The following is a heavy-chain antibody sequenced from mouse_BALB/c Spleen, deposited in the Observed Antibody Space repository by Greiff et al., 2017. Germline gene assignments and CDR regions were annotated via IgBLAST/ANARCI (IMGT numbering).Heavy chain of an antibody. Sequence: VQLKESGPGLVKPSQSLSLTCTVTGYSITSDYAWNWIRQFPGNKLEWMGYISYSGSTSYNPSLKSRISITRDTSKNQFFLQLNSVTTEDTATYYCARGRSTMITFFAYWGQGTLVTVSA. CDR3: ARGRSTMITFFAY. CDR2: ISYSGST. J-gene: IGHJ3*01. D-gene: IGHD2-4*01. V-gene: IGHV3-2*02. CDR1: GYSITSDYA.